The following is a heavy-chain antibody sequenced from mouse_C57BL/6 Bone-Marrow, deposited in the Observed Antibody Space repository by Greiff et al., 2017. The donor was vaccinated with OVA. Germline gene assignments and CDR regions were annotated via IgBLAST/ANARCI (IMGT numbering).Heavy chain of an antibody. CDR2: IYWDDDK. V-gene: IGHV8-12*01. J-gene: IGHJ1*03. D-gene: IGHD1-1*01. Sequence: QVTLKESGPGILQSSQTLSLTCSFSGFSLSTSGMGVSWIRQPSGKGLEWLAHIYWDDDKRYNPSLKSRLTISKDTSRNQVFLKITSVDTADTATYYCARRSITTVVATMRYFDVWGTGTTVTVSS. CDR1: GFSLSTSGMG. CDR3: ARRSITTVVATMRYFDV.